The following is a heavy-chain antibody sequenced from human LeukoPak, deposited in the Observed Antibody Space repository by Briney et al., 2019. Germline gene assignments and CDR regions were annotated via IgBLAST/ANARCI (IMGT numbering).Heavy chain of an antibody. CDR2: INPNSGGT. V-gene: IGHV1-2*02. J-gene: IGHJ3*02. CDR1: GYTFTGYY. Sequence: ASVKVSCKASGYTFTGYYMHWVRQAPGQGREWMGWINPNSGGTNYAQKFQGRVTMTRDTSISTAYMELSRLRSDDTAVYYCASDWGLSQLEFCTNTNCYMGAFDIRGQGTMVTVSS. CDR3: ASDWGLSQLEFCTNTNCYMGAFDI. D-gene: IGHD2-2*02.